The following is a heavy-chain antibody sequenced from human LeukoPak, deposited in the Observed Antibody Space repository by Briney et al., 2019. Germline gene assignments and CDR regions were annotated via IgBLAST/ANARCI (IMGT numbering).Heavy chain of an antibody. V-gene: IGHV3-49*04. Sequence: GGSLRLSCAASGFTFGDFAISWVRQAPGKGLEWIGFIRSKGYGGRTEYAASVKGRFTISRDDSKNIAYLQMNSLETEDTAVYYCTRGSGNDYWGQGTLVTVSS. CDR3: TRGSGNDY. CDR2: IRSKGYGGRT. CDR1: GFTFGDFA. D-gene: IGHD3-10*01. J-gene: IGHJ4*02.